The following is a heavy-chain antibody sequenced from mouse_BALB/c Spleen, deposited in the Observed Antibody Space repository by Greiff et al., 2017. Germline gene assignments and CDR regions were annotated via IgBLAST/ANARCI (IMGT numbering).Heavy chain of an antibody. CDR3: ARDRRKLYWYFDV. J-gene: IGHJ1*01. Sequence: VQLQESGPGLVAPSQSLSITCTVSGFSLTSYGVHWVRQPPGKGLEWLGVIWAGGSTNYNSALMSRLSISKDNSKSQVFLKMNSLQTDDTAMYYCARDRRKLYWYFDVWGAGTTVTVSS. CDR1: GFSLTSYG. V-gene: IGHV2-9*02. CDR2: IWAGGST.